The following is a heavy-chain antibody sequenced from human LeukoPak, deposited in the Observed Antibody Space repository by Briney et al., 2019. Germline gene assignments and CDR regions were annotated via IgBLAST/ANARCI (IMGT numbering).Heavy chain of an antibody. CDR1: GFIFSGYE. V-gene: IGHV3-48*03. D-gene: IGHD5-18*01. CDR2: IGTGGRTI. CDR3: ARDGPGYSFDY. J-gene: IGHJ4*02. Sequence: GGSLKLSCAASGFIFSGYEMNWVRQAPGKGLEWVSCIGTGGRTIYYADSVKGRFTISRDNTRNSLYLRMNSLRAEDTAVYYCARDGPGYSFDYWGQGTLVTVSS.